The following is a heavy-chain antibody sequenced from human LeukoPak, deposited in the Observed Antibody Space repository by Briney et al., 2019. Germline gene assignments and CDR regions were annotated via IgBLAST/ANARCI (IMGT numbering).Heavy chain of an antibody. V-gene: IGHV4-59*01. D-gene: IGHD6-13*01. J-gene: IGHJ3*02. CDR1: GGSISSNY. CDR3: ARVKDSSSWYGSRAFDI. CDR2: IYYSGST. Sequence: PSETLSLTCTVSGGSISSNYWSWIRQPPGKGLEWIGYIYYSGSTNYNPSPKSRATISGDTSKNQFSLKLTSVTAADTAVYYCARVKDSSSWYGSRAFDIWGQGTMVTVSS.